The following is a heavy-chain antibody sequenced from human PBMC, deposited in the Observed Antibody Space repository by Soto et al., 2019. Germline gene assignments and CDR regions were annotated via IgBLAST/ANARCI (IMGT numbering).Heavy chain of an antibody. Sequence: SETLSLTCAISGDRVSSNSAAWNWIRQSPSRGLEWLGRTYYRSKWYNDYAVSVKSRITINPDTSKNQFSLQLNSVTPEDTAVYYCARGQYSSGWDYYYYGMDVWGQGTTVTVSS. CDR2: TYYRSKWYN. D-gene: IGHD6-19*01. V-gene: IGHV6-1*01. J-gene: IGHJ6*02. CDR3: ARGQYSSGWDYYYYGMDV. CDR1: GDRVSSNSAA.